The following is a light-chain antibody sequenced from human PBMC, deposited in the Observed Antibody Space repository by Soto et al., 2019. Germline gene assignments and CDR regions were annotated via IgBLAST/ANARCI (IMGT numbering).Light chain of an antibody. V-gene: IGLV2-14*01. J-gene: IGLJ1*01. Sequence: QSVLTQPRSVSGSPGQSVTISCTGTSSDIGGYDYVSWYQQRPGKAPKLMIYEVSNRPSGVSNRFSGSKSGNTASLTISGRLAADEAVYYCCSYTRTSNHYVFGSGTKVTVL. CDR2: EVS. CDR3: CSYTRTSNHYV. CDR1: SSDIGGYDY.